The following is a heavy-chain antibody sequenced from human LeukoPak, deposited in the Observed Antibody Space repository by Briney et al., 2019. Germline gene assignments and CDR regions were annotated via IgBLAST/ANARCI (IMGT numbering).Heavy chain of an antibody. CDR2: INHSGST. D-gene: IGHD3-10*01. V-gene: IGHV4-34*01. Sequence: SETLSLTCAVYGGSFSGYYWSWIRQPPGKGLEWIGEINHSGSTNYNPSLKSRVTISVDTSKNQFSLKLNSVTAADTAVYYCARDRPSGSGSSFSLGMDVWGQGTTVTVSS. J-gene: IGHJ6*02. CDR1: GGSFSGYY. CDR3: ARDRPSGSGSSFSLGMDV.